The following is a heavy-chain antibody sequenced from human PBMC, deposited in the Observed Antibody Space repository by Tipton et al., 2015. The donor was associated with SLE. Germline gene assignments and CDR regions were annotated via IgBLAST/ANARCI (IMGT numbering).Heavy chain of an antibody. CDR3: TRGRGTSWYLTDFGP. D-gene: IGHD6-13*01. CDR1: GFRIGNYA. CDR2: ISWNGGDT. J-gene: IGHJ5*02. V-gene: IGHV3-9*01. Sequence: RSLRLSCAASGFRIGNYAMHWVRQAPGKGLEWISGISWNGGDTGYADSVKGRFTISRDNAKNSVYLQMNTLRSEDTAFYYCTRGRGTSWYLTDFGPWGQGTLVTVSS.